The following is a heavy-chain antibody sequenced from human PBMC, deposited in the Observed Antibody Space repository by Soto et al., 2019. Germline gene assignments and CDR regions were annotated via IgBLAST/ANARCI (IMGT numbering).Heavy chain of an antibody. V-gene: IGHV3-23*01. J-gene: IGHJ3*02. CDR1: GFTFSSYA. CDR2: ISGSGGST. Sequence: GGSLRLSCAASGFTFSSYAMSWVRQAPGKGLEWVSAISGSGGSTYYADSVKGRFTISRDNSKNTLYLQMNSLRAEDTAVYYCAKDAGVCSGGSCYSGLDAFDIWGQGTMVTVSS. CDR3: AKDAGVCSGGSCYSGLDAFDI. D-gene: IGHD2-15*01.